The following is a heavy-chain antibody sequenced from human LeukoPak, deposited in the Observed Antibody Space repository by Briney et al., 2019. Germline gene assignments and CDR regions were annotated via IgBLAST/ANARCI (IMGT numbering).Heavy chain of an antibody. J-gene: IGHJ4*02. CDR3: ARHDSFIPY. Sequence: GGSLRLSCAASGFTFSSYAMSWVRQAPGQGLEWVSGISGSGGSTYYADSVKGRFTISRDNSKNTVYVQMNNLRAEDTAVYFCARHDSFIPYWGQGTLVTVTS. CDR2: ISGSGGST. D-gene: IGHD3-16*02. CDR1: GFTFSSYA. V-gene: IGHV3-23*01.